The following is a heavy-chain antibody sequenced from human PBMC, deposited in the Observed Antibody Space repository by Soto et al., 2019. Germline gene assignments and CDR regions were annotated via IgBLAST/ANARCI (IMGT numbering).Heavy chain of an antibody. CDR3: ATVRGGYTHPFDY. CDR1: GGSISSSSYY. D-gene: IGHD2-15*01. J-gene: IGHJ4*02. V-gene: IGHV4-39*01. Sequence: LSLTCTVSGGSISSSSYYWGWIRQPPGKGLEWIGSIYYSGSTYYNPSLKSRVTISVDTSKSPFSLKLSSVTAADTAVYYCATVRGGYTHPFDYWGQGTLVTVSS. CDR2: IYYSGST.